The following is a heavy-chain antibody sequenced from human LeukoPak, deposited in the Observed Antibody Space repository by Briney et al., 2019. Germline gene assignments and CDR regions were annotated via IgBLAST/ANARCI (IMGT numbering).Heavy chain of an antibody. J-gene: IGHJ3*02. CDR3: AKDRGRYYDSSGAFDI. CDR1: VFPFDDYA. D-gene: IGHD3-22*01. Sequence: LSHASSVFPFDDYAMHCVRGVWTKGLEGGSGISWNSASIGYADSVKGRFTISRDNAKSSLYLQMNSLRGDNTAFYYCAKDRGRYYDSSGAFDIWGQGTLVTVSS. V-gene: IGHV3-9*01. CDR2: ISWNSASI.